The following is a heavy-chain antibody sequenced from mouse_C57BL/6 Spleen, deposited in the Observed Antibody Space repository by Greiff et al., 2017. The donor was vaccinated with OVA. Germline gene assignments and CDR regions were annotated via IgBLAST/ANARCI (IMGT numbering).Heavy chain of an antibody. V-gene: IGHV1-42*01. J-gene: IGHJ3*01. CDR2: INPSTGGT. CDR1: GYSFTGYY. Sequence: VQLQQSGPELVKPGASVKISCKASGYSFTGYYMNWVKQSPEKSLEWIGEINPSTGGTTYNQKFKGKATLTVDKSSSTAYMELRSLTSEDTAVYYCARDDLWFAYWGQGTLVTVSA. CDR3: ARDDLWFAY.